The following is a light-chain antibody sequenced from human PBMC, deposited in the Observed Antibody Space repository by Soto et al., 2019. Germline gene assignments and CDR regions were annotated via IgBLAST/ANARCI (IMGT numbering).Light chain of an antibody. CDR2: DTS. Sequence: EVVLTQSPATLSLSPGERATLSCRASETVIRYLAWYQQKPGQAPRLLIYDTSNRATGIPARFSGSGSGTDITLNITSLEPEDFAVYYCQQRYNWPPITFGPGTRLEMK. J-gene: IGKJ5*01. CDR1: ETVIRY. V-gene: IGKV3-11*01. CDR3: QQRYNWPPIT.